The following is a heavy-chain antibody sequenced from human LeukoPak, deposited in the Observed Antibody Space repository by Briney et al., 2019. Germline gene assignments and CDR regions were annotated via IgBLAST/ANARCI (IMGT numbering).Heavy chain of an antibody. D-gene: IGHD3-3*01. J-gene: IGHJ3*02. CDR2: IYYSGGT. Sequence: PSETLSLTCTVSGGSINSHYWSWIRQPPGKGLEWIGDIYYSGGTNYNPSLKSRVTISVDTSKNQFSLKLTSVTAADTAVYYCARVVSGGAFDIWGQGTMVTVSS. CDR1: GGSINSHY. V-gene: IGHV4-59*11. CDR3: ARVVSGGAFDI.